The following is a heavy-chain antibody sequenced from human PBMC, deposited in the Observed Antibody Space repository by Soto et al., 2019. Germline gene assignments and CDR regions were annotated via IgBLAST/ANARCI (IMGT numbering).Heavy chain of an antibody. J-gene: IGHJ3*01. V-gene: IGHV2-5*02. Sequence: QITLKEAGPTLVKPTQPLTLTCTFSGFSLSTSGVGVGWIRQPPGKALEWLALIYWDDDKRYSPSLKSRLTITKDAAKSPVVLTMTNMDPVDTVSDYCAHRGYYGAGSYYDYAFDVWGQGTMVTVSS. D-gene: IGHD3-10*01. CDR2: IYWDDDK. CDR3: AHRGYYGAGSYYDYAFDV. CDR1: GFSLSTSGVG.